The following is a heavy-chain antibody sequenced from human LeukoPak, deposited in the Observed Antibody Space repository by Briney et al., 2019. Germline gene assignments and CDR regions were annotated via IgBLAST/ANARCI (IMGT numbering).Heavy chain of an antibody. D-gene: IGHD2-2*01. J-gene: IGHJ4*02. CDR3: ARDGGGTSRPFDY. CDR2: IYSTGGT. V-gene: IGHV4-59*01. CDR1: DGSLSSYF. Sequence: SETLSLTCTVSDGSLSSYFWSWIRQPPGEGLEWIGNIYSTGGTSYNPSLKSRVTISVDTSKKQFSLRVSSVTAADTAVYYCARDGGGTSRPFDYWGQGTPVTVSS.